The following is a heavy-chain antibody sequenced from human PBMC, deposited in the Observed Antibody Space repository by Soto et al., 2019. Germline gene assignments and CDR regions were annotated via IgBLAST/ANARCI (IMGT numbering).Heavy chain of an antibody. J-gene: IGHJ4*02. CDR2: IYYSGST. D-gene: IGHD3-22*01. CDR1: GGSISSSSYY. CDR3: ATEVVVITPTEGTPGDTVDY. V-gene: IGHV4-39*01. Sequence: QLQLQESGPGLVKPSETLSLTCTVSGGSISSSSYYWGWIRQPPGKGLEWIWSIYYSGSTYYNPSLKSRVTISVDTAKNQFSRKLSSVTAADTAVYYCATEVVVITPTEGTPGDTVDYWGQGTLVTVSS.